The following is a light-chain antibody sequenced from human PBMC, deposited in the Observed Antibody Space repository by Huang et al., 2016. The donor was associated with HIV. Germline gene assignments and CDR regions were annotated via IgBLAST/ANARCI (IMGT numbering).Light chain of an antibody. V-gene: IGKV3-11*01. Sequence: EIVLTQSPATLSLSPGERATLSCRASQIVSRYLAWYQQKPGQAPRLLIYDASNRATGIPARFSGSGSGTDFTLTISSLEPEDFAVYYCQQRTNWRTFGQGTKLEIK. CDR2: DAS. CDR3: QQRTNWRT. CDR1: QIVSRY. J-gene: IGKJ2*01.